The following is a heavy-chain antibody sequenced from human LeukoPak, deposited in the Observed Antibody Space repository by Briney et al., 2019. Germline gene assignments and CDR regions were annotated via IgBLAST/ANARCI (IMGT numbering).Heavy chain of an antibody. Sequence: ASVKVSCKASGGTFSSYAISWVRQAPGQGLEWMGGIIPIFGTANYAQKFQGRVTITADESTSTAYMELSSLRSEDTAVYYCATSLVGATSINTPNPNSGYWGQGTLVTVSS. CDR1: GGTFSSYA. V-gene: IGHV1-69*13. J-gene: IGHJ4*02. CDR2: IIPIFGTA. CDR3: ATSLVGATSINTPNPNSGY. D-gene: IGHD1-26*01.